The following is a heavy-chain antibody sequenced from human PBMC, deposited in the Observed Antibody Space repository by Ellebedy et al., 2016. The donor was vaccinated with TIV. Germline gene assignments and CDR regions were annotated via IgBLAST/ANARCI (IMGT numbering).Heavy chain of an antibody. CDR2: IVGSGA. J-gene: IGHJ4*02. Sequence: PGGSLRLSCAASGFTFSPYAMAWVRQAPGKGLEWVSGIVGSGAQKYADSVKGRFTISRDNSKRTVDLQMNSLRAEDTAAYFCAKDRTPGDGYWVFDNWGQGTLVSVSS. D-gene: IGHD5-18*01. CDR3: AKDRTPGDGYWVFDN. V-gene: IGHV3-23*01. CDR1: GFTFSPYA.